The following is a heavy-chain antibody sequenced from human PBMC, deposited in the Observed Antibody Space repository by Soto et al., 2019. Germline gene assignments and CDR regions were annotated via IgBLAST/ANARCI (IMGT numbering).Heavy chain of an antibody. CDR3: ARVGFYYYSSGYGQIYYYYYGMDV. J-gene: IGHJ6*02. V-gene: IGHV1-18*01. D-gene: IGHD3-22*01. Sequence: ASVKVSCKASGYTFTSYGISWVRQAPGQGLEWMGWISAYNGNTNYAQKHQGRVTMTTDTSTSTAYMELRSLRSDDTAVYYCARVGFYYYSSGYGQIYYYYYGMDVWGQGTTVTVSS. CDR1: GYTFTSYG. CDR2: ISAYNGNT.